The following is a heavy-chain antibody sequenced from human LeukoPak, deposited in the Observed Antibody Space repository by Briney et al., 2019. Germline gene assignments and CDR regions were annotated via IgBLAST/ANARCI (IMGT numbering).Heavy chain of an antibody. CDR1: GYTFNTYW. J-gene: IGHJ3*02. Sequence: GEFLKISCKGSGYTFNTYWICWLRQMRGKGLELRGIIYPGDSDTRYSPSFQGQVTISADKSISAAYLQWRSLKASDTAVYYCARHLVGPTTLSAFDIWGQGTMVTVSS. CDR2: IYPGDSDT. CDR3: ARHLVGPTTLSAFDI. V-gene: IGHV5-51*01. D-gene: IGHD1-26*01.